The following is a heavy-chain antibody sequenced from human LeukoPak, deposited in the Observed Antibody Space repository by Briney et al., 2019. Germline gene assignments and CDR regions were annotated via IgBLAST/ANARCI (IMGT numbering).Heavy chain of an antibody. Sequence: ASVKVSCKASGYTFTGYYMHWVRQAPGQGLEWMGWINPNSGGTNYAQKLQGRVTMTTDTSTSTAYMELRSLRSDDTAVYYCARSSVIAAAGVFDYWGQGTLVTVSS. V-gene: IGHV1-2*02. D-gene: IGHD6-13*01. CDR3: ARSSVIAAAGVFDY. J-gene: IGHJ4*02. CDR1: GYTFTGYY. CDR2: INPNSGGT.